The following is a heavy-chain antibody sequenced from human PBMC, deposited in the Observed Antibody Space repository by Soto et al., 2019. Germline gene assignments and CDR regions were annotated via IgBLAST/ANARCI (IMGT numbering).Heavy chain of an antibody. J-gene: IGHJ6*02. Sequence: ASVKVSCKASGYTFTSYYMHWVRQAPGQGLEWMGIINPSGGSTSYAQKFQGRVTMTRDTSTSTVYMELSSLRSEDTAVYYFAREGLHLDDYSNYYYYGMDVWGQGTTVTVSS. CDR3: AREGLHLDDYSNYYYYGMDV. D-gene: IGHD4-4*01. CDR1: GYTFTSYY. CDR2: INPSGGST. V-gene: IGHV1-46*01.